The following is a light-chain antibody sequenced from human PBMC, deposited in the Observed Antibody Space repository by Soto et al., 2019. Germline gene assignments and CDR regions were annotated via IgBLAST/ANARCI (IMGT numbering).Light chain of an antibody. Sequence: QSVLTQPASVSGSPGQSITISCTGTSSDVGGYKYVSWYQQHPGKAPKLMIYEVSNRPSGVSDRFSGSKTGNTASLTISVVQADAAADYYCRFSTHNNPNGVFGNGTKVTV. CDR3: RFSTHNNPNGV. CDR1: SSDVGGYKY. CDR2: EVS. J-gene: IGLJ1*01. V-gene: IGLV2-14*01.